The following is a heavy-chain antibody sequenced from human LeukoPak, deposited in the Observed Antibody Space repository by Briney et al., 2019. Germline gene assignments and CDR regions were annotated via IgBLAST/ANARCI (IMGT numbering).Heavy chain of an antibody. D-gene: IGHD4-17*01. CDR3: ARGPSGDKYYYYGMDV. Sequence: SGTLSLTCTVSGGSISSYYWSWIRQPAGKGLEWIGRIYTSGSTNYNPSLKSRVTMSVDTSKNQFSLKLSSVTAADTAVYYCARGPSGDKYYYYGMDVWGQGTTVTVSS. J-gene: IGHJ6*02. CDR2: IYTSGST. V-gene: IGHV4-4*07. CDR1: GGSISSYY.